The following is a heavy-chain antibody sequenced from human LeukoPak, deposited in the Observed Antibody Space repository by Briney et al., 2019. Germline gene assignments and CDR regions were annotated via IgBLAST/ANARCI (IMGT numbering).Heavy chain of an antibody. CDR2: IIPIFGTA. CDR1: GGTFSSYA. V-gene: IGHV1-69*06. J-gene: IGHJ6*04. Sequence: GSSVKVSCKASGGTFSSYAISWVRQAPGQGLEWMGGIIPIFGTANYAQKFQGRVTITADKSTSTAYMELSSLRSEDTAVYYCARTVVPAAIPYYYYGMDVWGKGTTVTVS. CDR3: ARTVVPAAIPYYYYGMDV. D-gene: IGHD2-2*01.